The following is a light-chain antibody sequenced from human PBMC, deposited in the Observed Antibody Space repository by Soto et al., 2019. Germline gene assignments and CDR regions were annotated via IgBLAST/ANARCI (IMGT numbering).Light chain of an antibody. CDR2: GAS. CDR1: ESVSRN. CDR3: QQYGSSPPRT. Sequence: EIVLPQSPATLSVSPGERSTLSGRASESVSRNLAWYQQKPGQAPRLLIYGASSRATGIPDRFSGSGSGTDFTLTISRLEPEDFAVYYCQQYGSSPPRTFGQGTKVDIK. V-gene: IGKV3-20*01. J-gene: IGKJ1*01.